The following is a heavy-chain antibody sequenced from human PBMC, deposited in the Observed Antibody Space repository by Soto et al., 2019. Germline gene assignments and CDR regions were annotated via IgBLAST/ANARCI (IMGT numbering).Heavy chain of an antibody. V-gene: IGHV4-61*01. CDR2: IYYNGST. J-gene: IGHJ4*02. Sequence: QVQLQESGPGLMKPSETLSLTCTVSSGSVSGYVSSGSYYWTWIRQPPGKGLEWIGYIYYNGSTYYNPSLKSRVTISADTSKNQFSLKLSSVTAADTAVYYCARGRIAGACFFDDWGQGTLVSVSS. CDR3: ARGRIAGACFFDD. D-gene: IGHD1-26*01. CDR1: SGSVSGYVSSGSYY.